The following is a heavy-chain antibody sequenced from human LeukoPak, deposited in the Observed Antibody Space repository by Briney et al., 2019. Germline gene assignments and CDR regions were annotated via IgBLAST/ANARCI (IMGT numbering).Heavy chain of an antibody. J-gene: IGHJ4*02. Sequence: WESLRLSCEASGFTFSSYGMHWVRQTPGKGLEWVAVEWNDGSNKYYADSVKGRFTISRDNSKNALYLQMNSLRADDTAVYYCARGTWFGEFGPHLFDFWGQGTLVTVCS. CDR3: ARGTWFGEFGPHLFDF. V-gene: IGHV3-33*01. CDR1: GFTFSSYG. D-gene: IGHD3-10*01. CDR2: EWNDGSNK.